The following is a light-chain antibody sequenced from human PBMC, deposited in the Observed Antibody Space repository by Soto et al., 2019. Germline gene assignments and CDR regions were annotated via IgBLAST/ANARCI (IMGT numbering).Light chain of an antibody. CDR3: QQSYSTPPWT. CDR1: QSISSY. V-gene: IGKV1-39*01. J-gene: IGKJ1*01. Sequence: DIQMTQSPSSLSASVGDRVTITCRASQSISSYLNWYQQKPGKAPKLLIYAASSLQSGGPSRFSGSSSGTDFTFTISSLQPEDFATYYCQQSYSTPPWTFGQGTKVEIK. CDR2: AAS.